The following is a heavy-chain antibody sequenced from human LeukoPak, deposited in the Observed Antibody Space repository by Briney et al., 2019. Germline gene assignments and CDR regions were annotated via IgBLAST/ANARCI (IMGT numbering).Heavy chain of an antibody. J-gene: IGHJ4*02. V-gene: IGHV4-59*12. Sequence: PSETLSLTCTVSGGSISGYYLSWIRQSPGKGLEWIGFVYDSGSTNYNPSLKSRVTISVDTSKNQFSLKLSSVTAADTAVYYCARAFVVVVAATPPYFDYWGQGTLVTVSS. CDR1: GGSISGYY. CDR2: VYDSGST. D-gene: IGHD2-15*01. CDR3: ARAFVVVVAATPPYFDY.